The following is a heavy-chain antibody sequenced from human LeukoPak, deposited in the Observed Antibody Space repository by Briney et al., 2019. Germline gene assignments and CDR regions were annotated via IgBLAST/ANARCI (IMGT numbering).Heavy chain of an antibody. D-gene: IGHD2-21*02. CDR1: GFTFSSYA. CDR2: ISWNSVAI. Sequence: PGRSLRLSCAASGFTFSSYAMSWVRQAPGKGLEWVSGISWNSVAIDYADSVKGRFTISRDNAKNSLYLQMNSLRPEDTASYYCVRRGPNCGGDCYYDYWGQGALVTVSS. CDR3: VRRGPNCGGDCYYDY. V-gene: IGHV3-9*01. J-gene: IGHJ4*02.